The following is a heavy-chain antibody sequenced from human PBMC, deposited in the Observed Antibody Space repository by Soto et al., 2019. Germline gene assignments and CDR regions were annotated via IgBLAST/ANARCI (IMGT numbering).Heavy chain of an antibody. CDR1: GYSFTSYW. V-gene: IGHV5-10-1*01. CDR3: ARNRDSVVVPAAPGAWFDP. D-gene: IGHD2-2*01. Sequence: GESLKISCKGSGYSFTSYWISWVRQMPGKGLEWMGRIDPSDSYTNYSPSFQGHVTISADKSISTAYLQWSSLKASDTAMYYCARNRDSVVVPAAPGAWFDPWGQGTLVTVSS. CDR2: IDPSDSYT. J-gene: IGHJ5*02.